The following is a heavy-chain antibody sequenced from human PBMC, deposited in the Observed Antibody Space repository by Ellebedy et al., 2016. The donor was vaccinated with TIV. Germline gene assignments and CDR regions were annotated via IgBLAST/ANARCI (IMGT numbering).Heavy chain of an antibody. D-gene: IGHD6-19*01. V-gene: IGHV3-43*01. Sequence: GESLKISCAASGFNFDDNTMHWVRQAPGKGLEWLSVISWNGGNTYYAASVRGRFTISRDNSKNSLYLQMNSLRSEDTALYYCAKAHRSGRLDYWGQGTLVTVSS. CDR2: ISWNGGNT. J-gene: IGHJ4*02. CDR3: AKAHRSGRLDY. CDR1: GFNFDDNT.